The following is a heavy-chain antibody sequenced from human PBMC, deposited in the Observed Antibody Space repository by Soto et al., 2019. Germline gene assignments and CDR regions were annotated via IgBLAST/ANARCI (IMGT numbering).Heavy chain of an antibody. J-gene: IGHJ3*02. CDR2: ISSSGSTI. Sequence: GGSLRLSCAASGFTFSDYYMSWIRQAPGKGLEWVSYISSSGSTIYYADSVKGRFTISRDNAKNSLYLQMNSLRAEDTAVYYCARAYLNSGYDSDAFDIWGQGTMVTVSS. CDR3: ARAYLNSGYDSDAFDI. D-gene: IGHD5-12*01. CDR1: GFTFSDYY. V-gene: IGHV3-11*01.